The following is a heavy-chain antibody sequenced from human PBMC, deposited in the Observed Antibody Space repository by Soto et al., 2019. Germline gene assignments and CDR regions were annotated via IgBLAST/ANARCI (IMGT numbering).Heavy chain of an antibody. J-gene: IGHJ4*02. CDR3: ARETYDFVDY. CDR2: ISAYNGKA. Sequence: QVQLVQTGAEVKKPGASVKVSCKASGYTFTSYGVTWVRQAPGQGLKWMGWISAYNGKANNAQKLQGRVTMTTDTSTSTAYMELRSLRSDDTAVYYWARETYDFVDYWGQGTLVTVSS. CDR1: GYTFTSYG. D-gene: IGHD3-3*01. V-gene: IGHV1-18*01.